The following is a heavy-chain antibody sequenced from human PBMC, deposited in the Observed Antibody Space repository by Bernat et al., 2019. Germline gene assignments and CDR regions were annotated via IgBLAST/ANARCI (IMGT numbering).Heavy chain of an antibody. Sequence: QVQLVQSGAEVKKPGASVKVSCKVSGYTLTELSMHWVRQAPGKGLEWMGGFDPEDGETIYAQKFQGSVTMTEDTSTDTAYMELSSLRSEDTAVYYCATRLGLSYYDSSGYPISGFDYWGQGTLVTVSS. CDR3: ATRLGLSYYDSSGYPISGFDY. CDR1: GYTLTELS. D-gene: IGHD3-22*01. CDR2: FDPEDGET. J-gene: IGHJ4*02. V-gene: IGHV1-24*01.